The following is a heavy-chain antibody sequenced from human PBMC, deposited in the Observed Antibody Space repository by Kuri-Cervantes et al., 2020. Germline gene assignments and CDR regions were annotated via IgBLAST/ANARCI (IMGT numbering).Heavy chain of an antibody. CDR2: ISYDGSNK. D-gene: IGHD3-10*01. V-gene: IGHV3-30-3*01. Sequence: GGSLRLSCAASGFTFSSYAMHWVRQAPGKGLEWVAVISYDGSNKYYADSVKGRFTISRDNSKNTLYLQMNSLRAEDTAVYYCARDDGSGTSYYYYGMDVWGQGTMVTVSS. CDR1: GFTFSSYA. CDR3: ARDDGSGTSYYYYGMDV. J-gene: IGHJ6*02.